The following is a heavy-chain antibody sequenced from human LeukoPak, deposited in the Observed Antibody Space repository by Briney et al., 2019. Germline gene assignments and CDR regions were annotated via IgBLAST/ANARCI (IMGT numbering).Heavy chain of an antibody. Sequence: ASVKVSCKASGYTFTSYDINWVRQATGRGPEWMGWMNPNSGNTGYEQKFQGRATMTRNTSISTAYMELSSLRSEDTAVYYCARGSREMFSGSSICDYWGQGTLVTVSS. D-gene: IGHD1-26*01. CDR1: GYTFTSYD. CDR2: MNPNSGNT. J-gene: IGHJ4*02. V-gene: IGHV1-8*01. CDR3: ARGSREMFSGSSICDY.